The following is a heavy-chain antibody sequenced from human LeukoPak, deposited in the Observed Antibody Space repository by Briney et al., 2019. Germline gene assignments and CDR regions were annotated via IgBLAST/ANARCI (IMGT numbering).Heavy chain of an antibody. D-gene: IGHD3-22*01. V-gene: IGHV1-24*01. CDR3: ATGSSPYYYDSSGYSY. CDR1: GYTLTELS. J-gene: IGHJ4*02. Sequence: ASVKVSCKVSGYTLTELSMHWVRQAPGKGLEWMGAFDPEDGETIYAQKFQGRVTMTEDTSTDTAYMELSSLRSEDTAVYYCATGSSPYYYDSSGYSYWGQGTLVTVSS. CDR2: FDPEDGET.